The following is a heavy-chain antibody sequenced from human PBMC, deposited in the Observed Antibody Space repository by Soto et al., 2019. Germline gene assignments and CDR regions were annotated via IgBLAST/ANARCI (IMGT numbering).Heavy chain of an antibody. CDR2: ISYDGSNK. CDR1: GFIINNYA. D-gene: IGHD3-3*01. V-gene: IGHV3-30*04. CDR3: ARRQDFGGPHYYYGMDV. J-gene: IGHJ6*02. Sequence: QVQLLESGGGVVQPGRSLRVSCAASGFIINNYAMHWVRQTPGKGLEWMAVISYDGSNKHYADSVKGRFTISRDNSKNTLYLQMNNLRPDDSAVYYCARRQDFGGPHYYYGMDVWGQGTTVTVSS.